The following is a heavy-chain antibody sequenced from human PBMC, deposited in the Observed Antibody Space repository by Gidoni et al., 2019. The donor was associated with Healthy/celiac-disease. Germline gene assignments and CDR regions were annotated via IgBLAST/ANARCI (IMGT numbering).Heavy chain of an antibody. CDR3: ARDIATVTTGWFDP. J-gene: IGHJ5*02. CDR2: ISSSSSYI. Sequence: VQLVESGGGLVKPGGSLRLSCAASGFPFGSNSMNWVRQAPGRGLEWVSSISSSSSYIYYADSVKGRFTISRDNAKNSLYLQMNSLRAEDTAVYYCARDIATVTTGWFDPWGQGTLVTVSS. V-gene: IGHV3-21*01. CDR1: GFPFGSNS. D-gene: IGHD4-4*01.